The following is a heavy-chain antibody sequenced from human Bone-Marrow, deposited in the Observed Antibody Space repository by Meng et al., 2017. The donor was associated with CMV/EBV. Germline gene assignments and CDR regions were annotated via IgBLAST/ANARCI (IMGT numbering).Heavy chain of an antibody. CDR1: GGSISSYY. V-gene: IGHV4-59*01. Sequence: SETLSLTCTVSGGSISSYYWSWIRQPPGKGLEWIGYIYYSGSTNYNPSLKSRVTISVDTSKNQFSLKLSSVTAADTAVYYCARVPLVLRFYYGMDVWGQGTTVTASS. J-gene: IGHJ6*02. CDR2: IYYSGST. CDR3: ARVPLVLRFYYGMDV. D-gene: IGHD3-3*01.